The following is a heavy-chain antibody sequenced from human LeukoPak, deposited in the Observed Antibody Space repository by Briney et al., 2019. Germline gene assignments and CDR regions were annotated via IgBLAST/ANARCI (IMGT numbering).Heavy chain of an antibody. J-gene: IGHJ6*02. CDR3: ARVGCPYSSSRCGYGMDV. D-gene: IGHD6-13*01. CDR2: TYYRSKFYY. V-gene: IGHV6-1*01. CDR1: GDSVSTNSAA. Sequence: SQTLSLTCAIYGDSVSTNSAAWNWIRQSPSRGLEWLGRTYYRSKFYYDYAESLISRISITADTSKNQFSLQLKSVTPEDTAVYYCARVGCPYSSSRCGYGMDVWGLGTTVTVSS.